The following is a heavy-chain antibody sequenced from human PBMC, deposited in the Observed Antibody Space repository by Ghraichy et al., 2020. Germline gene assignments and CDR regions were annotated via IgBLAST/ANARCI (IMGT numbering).Heavy chain of an antibody. Sequence: SETLSLTCTVSGGSISSYSWSWIRQPPGKGLEWIGYIYNSGSTNYNPSLKSRVTISADTSKNQFSLKLNSVTAADTAVYYCARATSGTGPDYWGQGTLATVSS. CDR1: GGSISSYS. CDR3: ARATSGTGPDY. D-gene: IGHD6-13*01. V-gene: IGHV4-59*01. J-gene: IGHJ4*01. CDR2: IYNSGST.